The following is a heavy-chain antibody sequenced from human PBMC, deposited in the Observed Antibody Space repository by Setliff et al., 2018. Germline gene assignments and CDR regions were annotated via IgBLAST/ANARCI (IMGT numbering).Heavy chain of an antibody. J-gene: IGHJ2*01. D-gene: IGHD3-16*01. CDR1: GDSINSGDYF. CDR2: IYYSGST. CDR3: ARKREGRGGYFDL. V-gene: IGHV4-30-4*08. Sequence: TLSLTCSVSGDSINSGDYFWSWIRQTPGMGLEWIGYIYYSGSTYYNPSLKSRVTISMDTSKNQFSRKVSSVTAADTAVYYCARKREGRGGYFDLWGRGTLVTVSS.